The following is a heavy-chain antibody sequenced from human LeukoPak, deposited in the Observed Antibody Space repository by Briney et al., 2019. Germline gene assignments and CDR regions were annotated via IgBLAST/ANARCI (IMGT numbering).Heavy chain of an antibody. V-gene: IGHV3-23*01. CDR2: ISGNGFTT. CDR3: AKDCSGDWYAPEN. D-gene: IGHD2-21*02. Sequence: PGGSLRLSCVASGFTFKNYAMSWVRQAPGKGLEWVSIISGNGFTTYYTDSVKGRFIISRDNSKNTMYLQMNSLRADDMAVYYCAKDCSGDWYAPENWGQGTLVTVSS. CDR1: GFTFKNYA. J-gene: IGHJ4*02.